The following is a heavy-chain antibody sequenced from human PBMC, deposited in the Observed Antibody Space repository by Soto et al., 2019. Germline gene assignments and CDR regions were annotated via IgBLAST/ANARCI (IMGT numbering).Heavy chain of an antibody. Sequence: SVKVSCKASGGTFSSDAISWVRQAPGQGLEWMGGIIPIFGTANYAQKFQGRVTITADKSTSTAYMELSSLRSEDTAVYYCARDPVSPDYDFWSGSSSYYYYYGMDVWGQGTTVTVSS. J-gene: IGHJ6*02. CDR3: ARDPVSPDYDFWSGSSSYYYYYGMDV. CDR2: IIPIFGTA. D-gene: IGHD3-3*01. V-gene: IGHV1-69*06. CDR1: GGTFSSDA.